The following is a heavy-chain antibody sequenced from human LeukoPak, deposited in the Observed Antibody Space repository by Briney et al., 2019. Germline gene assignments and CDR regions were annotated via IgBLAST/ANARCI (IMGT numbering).Heavy chain of an antibody. CDR2: ISYDGVDK. V-gene: IGHV3-30*18. D-gene: IGHD1-26*01. CDR3: AKDMRPYSGDRSFLFDQ. CDR1: GFSFPYYG. Sequence: GGSLRLSCAASGFSFPYYGIHWVRQAPGKGLEWVALISYDGVDKYFADSVKGRFSISRDNSQNTLYLQVNSLTTEDTAIYYCAKDMRPYSGDRSFLFDQWGQGTLVIVSS. J-gene: IGHJ4*02.